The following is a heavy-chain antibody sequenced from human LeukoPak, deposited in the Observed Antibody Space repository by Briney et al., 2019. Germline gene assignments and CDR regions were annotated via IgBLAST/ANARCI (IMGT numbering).Heavy chain of an antibody. CDR1: GFTFSSYG. Sequence: GGSLRLSCAASGFTFSSYGMSWVRQAPGKGLEWVSAISGSGGSTYYADSVKGRFTISRDNSKNTLYLQMNSLRAEDTAVYYCAKDQKDRLLWFGEPGGVFFDIWGQGTMVTVSS. J-gene: IGHJ3*02. V-gene: IGHV3-23*01. D-gene: IGHD3-10*01. CDR2: ISGSGGST. CDR3: AKDQKDRLLWFGEPGGVFFDI.